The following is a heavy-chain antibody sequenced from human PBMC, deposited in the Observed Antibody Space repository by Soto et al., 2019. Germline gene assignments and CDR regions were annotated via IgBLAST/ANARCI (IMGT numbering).Heavy chain of an antibody. Sequence: GGSLRLSCAASGFTFSSYGMHWVRQAPGKGLEWVAVISYDGSNKYYADSVKGRFTISRDNSKNTLYLQMNSLRAEDTAVYYCAKGGGVPAALRGNYYYYMDVWGKGTTVTVSS. D-gene: IGHD2-2*01. V-gene: IGHV3-30*18. J-gene: IGHJ6*03. CDR3: AKGGGVPAALRGNYYYYMDV. CDR1: GFTFSSYG. CDR2: ISYDGSNK.